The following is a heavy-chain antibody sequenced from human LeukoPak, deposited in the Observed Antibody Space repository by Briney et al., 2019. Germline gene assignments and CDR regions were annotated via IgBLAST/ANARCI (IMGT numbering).Heavy chain of an antibody. CDR3: ARGITMVQGVPIGY. CDR2: MNPNSGNT. J-gene: IGHJ4*02. V-gene: IGHV1-8*01. CDR1: GYTFTSFD. D-gene: IGHD3-10*01. Sequence: ASVKVSCKVSGYTFTSFDIKWVRQATGQGLEWMGWMNPNSGNTGYAQKFQGRVNMTRNTSISTAYIELSSLRSEDTAVYYCARGITMVQGVPIGYWGQGTLVTVSS.